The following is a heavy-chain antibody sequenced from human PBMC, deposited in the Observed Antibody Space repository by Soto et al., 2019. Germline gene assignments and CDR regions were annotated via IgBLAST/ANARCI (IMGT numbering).Heavy chain of an antibody. J-gene: IGHJ6*02. D-gene: IGHD3-10*01. CDR2: ISGSGGST. CDR3: AKDLRAGSGSYYNKFYYYYYGMDV. Sequence: PGGSLRLSCAASGFTFSSYAMSWVRQAPGKGLEWVSAISGSGGSTYYADSVKGRFTISRDNSKNTLYLQMNSLRAEDTAVYYCAKDLRAGSGSYYNKFYYYYYGMDVWGQGTTVTVSS. CDR1: GFTFSSYA. V-gene: IGHV3-23*01.